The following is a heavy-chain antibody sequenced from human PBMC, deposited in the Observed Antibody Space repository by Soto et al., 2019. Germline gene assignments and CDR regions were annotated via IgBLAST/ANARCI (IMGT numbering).Heavy chain of an antibody. CDR2: IIPILGIA. J-gene: IGHJ5*02. CDR1: GGTFSSYT. CDR3: ARGPAAIVNWFDP. D-gene: IGHD2-2*01. V-gene: IGHV1-69*02. Sequence: QVQLVQSGAEVKKPGSSVKVSCKASGGTFSSYTISWVRQAPGQGLEWMGRIIPILGIANYAQKFQGRVTITAEKSTSTAYMELSSLRSEDTAVYYCARGPAAIVNWFDPWGQGTLVTVSS.